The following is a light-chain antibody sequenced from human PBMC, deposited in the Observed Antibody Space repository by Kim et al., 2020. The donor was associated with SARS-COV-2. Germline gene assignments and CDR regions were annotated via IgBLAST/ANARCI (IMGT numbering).Light chain of an antibody. V-gene: IGLV1-44*01. CDR2: SND. CDR1: RSNIGSNA. CDR3: AAWDDSLNGVI. Sequence: TQPPSASGTPGQRVTISCSGSRSNIGSNAVNWYQQLPGTAPKLLIYSNDHRPSGVPDRFSGSKSGTSASLAISGLQSEDEADYYCAAWDDSLNGVIFGGGTQLTVL. J-gene: IGLJ2*01.